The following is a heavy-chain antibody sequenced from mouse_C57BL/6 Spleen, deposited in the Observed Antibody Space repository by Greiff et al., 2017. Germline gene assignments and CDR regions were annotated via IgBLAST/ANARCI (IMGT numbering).Heavy chain of an antibody. J-gene: IGHJ4*01. CDR1: GYAFSSYW. CDR2: IYPGDGDT. CDR3: ARRAVAPYYYAMDY. Sequence: QVQLQQSGAELVKPGASVKISCKASGYAFSSYWMNWVKQRPGKGLEWIGQIYPGDGDTNYNGKFKGKATLTADKSSSTACMQLSSLTSEDSAVYFCARRAVAPYYYAMDYWGQGTSVTVSS. D-gene: IGHD1-1*01. V-gene: IGHV1-80*01.